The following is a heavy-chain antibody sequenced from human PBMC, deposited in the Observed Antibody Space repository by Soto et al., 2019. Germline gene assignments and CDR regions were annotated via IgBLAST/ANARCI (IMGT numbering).Heavy chain of an antibody. CDR2: IIPLFGTA. V-gene: IGHV1-69*06. Sequence: ASVKVSGKTSGSTFSTYSIVWVRQPGGKGLEWMGGIIPLFGTANYAQKHKDRVTITADKPTNTAFMELSTLKSEDKAMYYCASSSWMNYGVGTNYYFDYWGQGTLVTVCS. D-gene: IGHD3-10*01. CDR1: GSTFSTYS. J-gene: IGHJ4*02. CDR3: ASSSWMNYGVGTNYYFDY.